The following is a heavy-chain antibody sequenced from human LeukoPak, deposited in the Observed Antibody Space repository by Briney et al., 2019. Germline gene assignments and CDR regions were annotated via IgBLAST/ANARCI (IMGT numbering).Heavy chain of an antibody. CDR3: ARDAHILTGYYLDY. J-gene: IGHJ4*02. Sequence: ASVKVSCKASGYTFTSYGISWVRQAPGQGLEWMGWISAYNGNTNYAQKLQGRVTMTTDTSTSTAYMELRGLRSDDTAVYYCARDAHILTGYYLDYWGQGTLVTVSS. D-gene: IGHD3-9*01. CDR1: GYTFTSYG. V-gene: IGHV1-18*01. CDR2: ISAYNGNT.